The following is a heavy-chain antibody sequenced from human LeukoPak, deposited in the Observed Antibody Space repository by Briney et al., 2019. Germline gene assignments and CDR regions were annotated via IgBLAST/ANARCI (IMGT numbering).Heavy chain of an antibody. Sequence: GGSLNLSCKTPGLIFGDYNITWVRQPQGKGLEWVGSIRAKIHDGTTDFAASVKGRFTISRDDSKSIAYLQMTSLKSEDTAVYYCSRGQKDPYGPEFDYWGQGTLVTVSS. V-gene: IGHV3-49*04. CDR2: IRAKIHDGTT. D-gene: IGHD3-10*01. CDR3: SRGQKDPYGPEFDY. J-gene: IGHJ4*02. CDR1: GLIFGDYN.